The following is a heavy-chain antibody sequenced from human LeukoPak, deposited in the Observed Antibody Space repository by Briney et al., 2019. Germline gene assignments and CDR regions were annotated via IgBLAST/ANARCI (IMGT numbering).Heavy chain of an antibody. J-gene: IGHJ4*02. Sequence: SETLSLTCAVSGYSISSGYYWGWIRQPPGKGLEWIGRVYNSGSTYYNPSLKSRVTISVDTSKNQFSLKLSSVTAADTAVYYCARRTYCSSTSCYTFDYWGQGTLVTVSS. CDR3: ARRTYCSSTSCYTFDY. D-gene: IGHD2-2*02. V-gene: IGHV4-38-2*01. CDR1: GYSISSGYY. CDR2: VYNSGST.